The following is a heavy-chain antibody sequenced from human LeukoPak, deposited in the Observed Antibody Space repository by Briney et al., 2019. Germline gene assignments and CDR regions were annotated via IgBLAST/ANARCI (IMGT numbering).Heavy chain of an antibody. CDR2: TTWSGGST. Sequence: GGSLRLSCAASGFTFVDHAMHWVRQAPGKGLEWVSGTTWSGGSTYYADSVKGRFTISRDNSKNTLYLQINSLRAEDTAVYYCAKDGGYENYQFVYYFDYWGQGTLVTVSS. CDR3: AKDGGYENYQFVYYFDY. J-gene: IGHJ4*02. CDR1: GFTFVDHA. V-gene: IGHV3-23*01. D-gene: IGHD5-12*01.